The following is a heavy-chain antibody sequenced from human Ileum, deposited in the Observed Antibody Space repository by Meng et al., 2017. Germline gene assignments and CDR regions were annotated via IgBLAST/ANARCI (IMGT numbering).Heavy chain of an antibody. CDR1: NASISSYY. CDR3: AREMGGYYDNSGYWDAFDI. CDR2: IYYSGST. Sequence: GSLRLSCTVSNASISSYYWSWIRQPPGKGLEWIGYIYYSGSTSYNPSLKSRVTISLDTSRNQFSLKLTSVTAADTAVYFCAREMGGYYDNSGYWDAFDIWGQGTMVTVSS. V-gene: IGHV4-59*01. D-gene: IGHD3-22*01. J-gene: IGHJ3*02.